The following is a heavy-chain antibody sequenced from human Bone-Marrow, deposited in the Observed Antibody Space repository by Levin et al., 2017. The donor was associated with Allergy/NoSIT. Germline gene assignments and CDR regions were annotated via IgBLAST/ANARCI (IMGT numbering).Heavy chain of an antibody. Sequence: LPGGSLRLSCTASDLSVITESINWVRQAPGKGLEWVSGLYSGDFGDIPFHADSVKGRFSISRDSSMTAVFLQMNSLRAEDTAVYYCARGYPMTFARPSFFDSWGQGTVVTVSS. CDR2: LYSGDFGDIP. CDR3: ARGYPMTFARPSFFDS. CDR1: DLSVITES. J-gene: IGHJ4*02. V-gene: IGHV3-53*01. D-gene: IGHD2/OR15-2a*01.